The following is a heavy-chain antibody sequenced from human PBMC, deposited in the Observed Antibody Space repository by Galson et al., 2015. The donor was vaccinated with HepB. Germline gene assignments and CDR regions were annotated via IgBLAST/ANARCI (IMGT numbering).Heavy chain of an antibody. CDR1: GFTFSSYA. CDR3: AKVITGMTSPFDY. D-gene: IGHD1-20*01. Sequence: SLRLSCAASGFTFSSYAMSWVRQAPGKGLEWVSAISGSTGSTYDAGSVKGRFTISRDNSKNTLYLQMNSLRAEDTAVYYCAKVITGMTSPFDYWGQGTLVTVSS. CDR2: ISGSTGST. J-gene: IGHJ4*02. V-gene: IGHV3-23*01.